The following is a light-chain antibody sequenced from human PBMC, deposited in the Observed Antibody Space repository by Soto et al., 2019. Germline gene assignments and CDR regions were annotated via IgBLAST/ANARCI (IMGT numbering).Light chain of an antibody. CDR3: HQRQSWPRT. V-gene: IGKV3-11*01. CDR2: QTS. Sequence: EIVLTQSPATLSSFPGDRVTLSCRVSQYINTRLAWYQHRPGQAPRLLIYQTSIRAAGIPARFSASGSGTDFTLTISDVQPEDFALYYCHQRQSWPRTFGQGTKVDI. CDR1: QYINTR. J-gene: IGKJ1*01.